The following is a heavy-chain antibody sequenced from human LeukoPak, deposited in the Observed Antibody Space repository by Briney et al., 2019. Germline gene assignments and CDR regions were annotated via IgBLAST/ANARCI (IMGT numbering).Heavy chain of an antibody. D-gene: IGHD6-13*01. CDR3: ARDRIAAAGTSPFDP. CDR2: ISSSSSYI. V-gene: IGHV3-21*01. Sequence: PGGSLRLSCTVSGFTVSSNSMSWVRQAPGKGLEWVSSISSSSSYIYYADSVKGRFTISRDNAKNSLYLQMNSLRAEDTAVYYCARDRIAAAGTSPFDPWGQGTLVTVSS. CDR1: GFTVSSNS. J-gene: IGHJ5*02.